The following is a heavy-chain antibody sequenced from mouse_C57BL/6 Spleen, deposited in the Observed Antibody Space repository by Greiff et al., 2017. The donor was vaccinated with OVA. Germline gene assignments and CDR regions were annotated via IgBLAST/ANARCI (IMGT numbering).Heavy chain of an antibody. V-gene: IGHV3-6*01. D-gene: IGHD2-4*01. Sequence: EVQVVESGPGLVKPSQSLSLTCSVTGYSITSGYYWNWIRQFPGNKLEWMGYISYDGSNYYNPSLKNRISITRDTSKNQFFLKLNSVTTEDTATDYCALYDYDEGWYVDVWGTGTTVTVSS. CDR2: ISYDGSN. CDR1: GYSITSGYY. CDR3: ALYDYDEGWYVDV. J-gene: IGHJ1*03.